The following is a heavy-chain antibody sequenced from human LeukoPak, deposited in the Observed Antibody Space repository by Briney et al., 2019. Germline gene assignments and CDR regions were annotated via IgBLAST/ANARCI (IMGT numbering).Heavy chain of an antibody. J-gene: IGHJ4*02. Sequence: GGSLRLSCAASGFTFSSYAMSWVRQAPGKGLEWVSAISGSGGSTYYADSVKGRFTISRDNSKNTLYLQMNSLRAEDTAVYYCAKIRAVGPDTAMVIGYYFDYWGQGTLVTVSS. CDR3: AKIRAVGPDTAMVIGYYFDY. CDR2: ISGSGGST. CDR1: GFTFSSYA. V-gene: IGHV3-23*01. D-gene: IGHD5-18*01.